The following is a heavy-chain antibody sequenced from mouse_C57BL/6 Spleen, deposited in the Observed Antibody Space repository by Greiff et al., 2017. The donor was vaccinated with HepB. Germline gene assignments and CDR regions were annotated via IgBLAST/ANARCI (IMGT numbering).Heavy chain of an antibody. CDR2: IHPNSGST. D-gene: IGHD2-2*01. J-gene: IGHJ3*01. CDR3: ARSGVTTGFAY. V-gene: IGHV1-64*01. Sequence: VQRVESGAELVKPGASVKLSCKASGYTFTSYWMHWVKQRPGLGLEWIGMIHPNSGSTNYNEKFKSKATLTVDKSSSTAYMQLSSLTSEDSAVYYCARSGVTTGFAYWGQGTLVTVSA. CDR1: GYTFTSYW.